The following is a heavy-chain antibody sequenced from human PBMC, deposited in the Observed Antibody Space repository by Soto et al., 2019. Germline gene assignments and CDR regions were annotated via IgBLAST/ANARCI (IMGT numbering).Heavy chain of an antibody. Sequence: GGSLRLSCAGSGFTFASYVMTWVRQAPGKGLEWVSSISATGGSTYYAGSVKGRFTISRDNSKNTLYLQMNSLRAEDTAIYYCANAEHPRRSIGFDYWGQGTPVTVSS. CDR1: GFTFASYV. D-gene: IGHD3-16*02. CDR3: ANAEHPRRSIGFDY. J-gene: IGHJ4*02. V-gene: IGHV3-23*01. CDR2: ISATGGST.